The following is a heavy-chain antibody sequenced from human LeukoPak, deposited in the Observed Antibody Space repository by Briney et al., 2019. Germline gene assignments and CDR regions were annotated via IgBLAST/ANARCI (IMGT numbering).Heavy chain of an antibody. CDR1: GGPFSGYY. J-gene: IGHJ5*02. Sequence: SETLSLTCAVYGGPFSGYYLTWIRQPPGKGLEWIGEISHSGGVNYNPSLKSRVTISVDTPENQFSLKLSSVTAADTAVYYCARGRSSSSRNWFDPWGQGTLVTVSS. CDR2: ISHSGGV. V-gene: IGHV4-34*01. CDR3: ARGRSSSSRNWFDP. D-gene: IGHD6-19*01.